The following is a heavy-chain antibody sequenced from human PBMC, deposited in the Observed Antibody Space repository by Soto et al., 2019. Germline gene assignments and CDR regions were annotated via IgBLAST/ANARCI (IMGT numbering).Heavy chain of an antibody. Sequence: QVQLQESGPGLVKPSGTLSLTCTVSSGSISSSNWWSWVRQPPGKGLEWIGEIYHTGSTNYNPSLKSRVTISVDKSKNQFSLKLSSVTAADTAVYHWAREAGWYYYLDLWGKGTTVTVSS. CDR2: IYHTGST. D-gene: IGHD6-19*01. CDR1: SGSISSSNW. J-gene: IGHJ6*03. V-gene: IGHV4-4*02. CDR3: AREAGWYYYLDL.